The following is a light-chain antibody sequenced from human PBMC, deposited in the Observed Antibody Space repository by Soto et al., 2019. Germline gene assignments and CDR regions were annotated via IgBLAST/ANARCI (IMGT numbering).Light chain of an antibody. CDR3: HQYDSWT. CDR2: GAS. Sequence: EIVFTQCPGTLSLSPGERATLSCRASQSFNSIYLAWYQQKPGQAPRLLIYGASSRATGIPDRFSGSGSGTDFTLTISRLEPEDFAVYYCHQYDSWTFGQGTKVDI. CDR1: QSFNSIY. J-gene: IGKJ1*01. V-gene: IGKV3-20*01.